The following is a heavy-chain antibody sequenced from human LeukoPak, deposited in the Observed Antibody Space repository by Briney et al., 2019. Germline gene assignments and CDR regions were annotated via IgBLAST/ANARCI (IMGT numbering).Heavy chain of an antibody. J-gene: IGHJ4*02. D-gene: IGHD3-3*01. Sequence: GGSLRLSCAASGFTFSSYEMNWVRQAPGKGLEWVSYISSSGSTIYYADSVKGRFTISRDNAKNSLYLQMNSLRAEDTAVYYCARTDYDFWSGYPYFDYRGQGTLVTVSS. CDR1: GFTFSSYE. CDR2: ISSSGSTI. CDR3: ARTDYDFWSGYPYFDY. V-gene: IGHV3-48*03.